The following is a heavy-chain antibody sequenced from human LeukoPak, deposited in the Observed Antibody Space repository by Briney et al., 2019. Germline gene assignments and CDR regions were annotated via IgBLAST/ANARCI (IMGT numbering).Heavy chain of an antibody. CDR3: SRGLRGRSGYYFDS. CDR2: IYYSGST. J-gene: IGHJ4*02. Sequence: SDTLSLTCAVSGSSISSSNWWGWIRQPPGKGLEWIGYIYYSGSTYYNPSLKSRVTISLDTSKTQFSLRLSSVTAADTAVYYCSRGLRGRSGYYFDSWGQGTLVTVSS. CDR1: GSSISSSNW. V-gene: IGHV4-28*03.